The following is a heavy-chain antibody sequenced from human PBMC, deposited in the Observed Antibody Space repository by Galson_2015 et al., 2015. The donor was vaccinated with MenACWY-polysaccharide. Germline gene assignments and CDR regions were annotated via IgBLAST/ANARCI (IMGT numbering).Heavy chain of an antibody. Sequence: SLILSCAVYGFTFSSYVMRWVRQAPGRGLEWVSSITDSGSSTYYVDSVKGRFTISRDNSKTTLFLQMNSLRADDTAVYYCAKGGREVDNWLDPWGQGALVTVSS. D-gene: IGHD1-26*01. J-gene: IGHJ5*02. CDR1: GFTFSSYV. CDR3: AKGGREVDNWLDP. V-gene: IGHV3-23*01. CDR2: ITDSGSST.